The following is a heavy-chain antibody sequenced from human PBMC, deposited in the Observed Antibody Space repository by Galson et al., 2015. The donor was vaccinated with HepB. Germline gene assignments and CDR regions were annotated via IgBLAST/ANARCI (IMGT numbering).Heavy chain of an antibody. V-gene: IGHV3-23*01. CDR1: GLTVTNYV. D-gene: IGHD2-15*01. J-gene: IGHJ4*02. CDR2: IRSGGDT. Sequence: SLRLSCAASGLTVTNYVMTWVRQAPGKGLEWVSGIRSGGDTYYADSVQGRFTISRDNSKNTVYLQMNSLRVEDTAVYYCATDAKWSLEYWGQGTLVAVSS. CDR3: ATDAKWSLEY.